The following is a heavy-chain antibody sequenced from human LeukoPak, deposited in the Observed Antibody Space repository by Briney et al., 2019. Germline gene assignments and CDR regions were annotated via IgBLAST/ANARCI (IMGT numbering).Heavy chain of an antibody. CDR1: GGSISSYY. V-gene: IGHV4-59*12. J-gene: IGHJ4*02. CDR2: IYYSGST. D-gene: IGHD4-17*01. Sequence: PSETLSLTCTVSGGSISSYYWSWIRQPPGKGLEWIGYIYYSGSTNYNPSLKSRVTISVDTSKNQFSLKLSSVTAADTAVYYCARKSTVTCLDYWGQGTLVTVSS. CDR3: ARKSTVTCLDY.